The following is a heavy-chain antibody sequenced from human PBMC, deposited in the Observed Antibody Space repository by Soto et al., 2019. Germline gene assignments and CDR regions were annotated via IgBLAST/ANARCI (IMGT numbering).Heavy chain of an antibody. Sequence: SETLSLTCTVSGGSISSGGYYWSWIRQHPGKGLEWIGYIYYSGSTYYNPSLKSRVTISVDTSKNQFSLKLSSVTAADTAVYYCAREQSSSWPNTFDYWGQGTLVTVSS. CDR1: GGSISSGGYY. CDR2: IYYSGST. D-gene: IGHD6-13*01. CDR3: AREQSSSWPNTFDY. J-gene: IGHJ4*02. V-gene: IGHV4-31*03.